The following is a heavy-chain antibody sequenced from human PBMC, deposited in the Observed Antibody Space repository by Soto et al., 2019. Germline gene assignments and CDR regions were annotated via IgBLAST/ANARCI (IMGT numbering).Heavy chain of an antibody. CDR3: ARASMYIWYDH. J-gene: IGHJ5*02. D-gene: IGHD1-20*01. CDR2: VNPSSGNT. V-gene: IGHV1-8*01. Sequence: QVQLVQSGAEVKRPGASVKVSCEASGYTFTTYDINWVRQASGQGLEWMGCVNPSSGNTVCARKFHGRVTMTRDTSISTAYMELNSLESDDTAIYYCARASMYIWYDHWGQGTLVTVSS. CDR1: GYTFTTYD.